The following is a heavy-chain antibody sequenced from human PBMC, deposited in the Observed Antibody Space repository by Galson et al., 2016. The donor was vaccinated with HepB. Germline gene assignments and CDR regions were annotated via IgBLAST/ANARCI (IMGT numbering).Heavy chain of an antibody. CDR1: GFSVDDYG. CDR3: PRGQRHRIYSGMDV. V-gene: IGHV3-20*04. Sequence: SLRLSCAASGFSVDDYGMNWVRQAPGKGPEWVSGINWNGGATYADSVRGRFTMSRDNAKNSLYLQMDSLRADDTAVYFCPRGQRHRIYSGMDVWGRGTTVTVSS. J-gene: IGHJ6*02. D-gene: IGHD2/OR15-2a*01. CDR2: INWNGGAT.